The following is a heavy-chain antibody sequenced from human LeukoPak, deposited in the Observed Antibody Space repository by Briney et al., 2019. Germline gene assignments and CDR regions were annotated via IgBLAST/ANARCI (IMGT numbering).Heavy chain of an antibody. Sequence: ASVKVSCKASGYSFTGYYIHWVRQAPGQGLEWMGWINPNGGVTKSAQKFQGRVTMTRDMSINTVYMELSGLTSVDTALYYCARGPNHYYYMDFWGKGTTVSVSS. J-gene: IGHJ6*03. CDR1: GYSFTGYY. V-gene: IGHV1-2*02. CDR2: INPNGGVT. CDR3: ARGPNHYYYMDF.